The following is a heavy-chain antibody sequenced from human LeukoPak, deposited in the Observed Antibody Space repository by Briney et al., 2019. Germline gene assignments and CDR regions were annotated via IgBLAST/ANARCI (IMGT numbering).Heavy chain of an antibody. CDR3: ARDSVAVAEIDY. V-gene: IGHV3-21*01. Sequence: GGSLGLSCAASGFIFSNFSLNWVRQAPGKGLEWVSSISSSGRYIYYADSVKGRFTISRDNTKNSLSLQMNSLRAEDTAIYYCARDSVAVAEIDYWGQGTLVTVSS. CDR1: GFIFSNFS. CDR2: ISSSGRYI. D-gene: IGHD6-19*01. J-gene: IGHJ4*01.